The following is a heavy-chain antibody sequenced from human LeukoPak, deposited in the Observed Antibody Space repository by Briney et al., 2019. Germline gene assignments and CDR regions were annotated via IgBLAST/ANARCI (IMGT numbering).Heavy chain of an antibody. CDR2: ISSSSSYI. CDR3: ARDCSSTSCYHYFQH. D-gene: IGHD2-2*01. V-gene: IGHV3-21*01. Sequence: KPGGSLRLSCAASGFTFSSYTMNWVRQAPGKGLEWVSSISSSSSYIYYADSVKGRFTISRDNAKNSLYLQMNSLGAEDTAVYYCARDCSSTSCYHYFQHWGQGTLVTVSS. J-gene: IGHJ1*01. CDR1: GFTFSSYT.